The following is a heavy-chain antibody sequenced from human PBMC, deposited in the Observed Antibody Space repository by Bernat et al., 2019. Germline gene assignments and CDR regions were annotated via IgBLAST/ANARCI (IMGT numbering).Heavy chain of an antibody. J-gene: IGHJ3*02. V-gene: IGHV3-7*01. CDR3: AREKGSGDYGSASAPFDI. D-gene: IGHD4-17*01. CDR2: IKQDGSEK. Sequence: EVQLVESGGGLVQPGGSLRLSCAASGFTFSSYWMSWVRQAPGKGLEWVANIKQDGSEKYYVDSVKGRFTISRDNAKNSLYLQMNSLRAEDTAVYYCAREKGSGDYGSASAPFDIWGQGTMVTVSS. CDR1: GFTFSSYW.